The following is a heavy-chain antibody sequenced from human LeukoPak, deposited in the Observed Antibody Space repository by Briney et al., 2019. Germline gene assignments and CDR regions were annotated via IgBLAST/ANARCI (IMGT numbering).Heavy chain of an antibody. CDR3: ARGRGSYSADY. D-gene: IGHD1-26*01. Sequence: GGSLRLSCSASGFTFSSYAMHWVRQAPGKGLEYVSAISSNGGSTYYADSVKGRFTISRDNSKNTLYLQMNSLRAEDTAVYYCARGRGSYSADYWGQGTLVTVSS. CDR2: ISSNGGST. J-gene: IGHJ4*02. CDR1: GFTFSSYA. V-gene: IGHV3-64*04.